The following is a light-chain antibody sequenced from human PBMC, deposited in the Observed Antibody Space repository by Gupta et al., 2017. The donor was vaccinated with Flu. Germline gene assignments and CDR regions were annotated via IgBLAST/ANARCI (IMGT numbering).Light chain of an antibody. V-gene: IGKV3-20*01. J-gene: IGKJ2*01. Sequence: SPGTLSLSPGERATLSCRASQSVASYLAWYQQKTGQAPRLLIYGASSRATGIPDRFSGSGSGTDFSLTISRLEPEDFAVYYCQHDGTSPTFGQGTKLEIK. CDR1: QSVASY. CDR2: GAS. CDR3: QHDGTSPT.